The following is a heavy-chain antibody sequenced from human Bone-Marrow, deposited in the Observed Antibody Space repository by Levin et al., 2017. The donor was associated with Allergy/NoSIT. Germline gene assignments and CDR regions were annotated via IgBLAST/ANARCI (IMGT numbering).Heavy chain of an antibody. CDR1: GFTVINNY. Sequence: PLASVKVSCAASGFTVINNYMTWVRQAPGKGLEWVSLIYSGGSTYYADSVKGRFTISRDNSKNTVYLQMNSLRVEDTAVYYCARQDYVWGRDYWGQGTLVTVSS. CDR2: IYSGGST. CDR3: ARQDYVWGRDY. J-gene: IGHJ4*02. D-gene: IGHD3-16*01. V-gene: IGHV3-66*04.